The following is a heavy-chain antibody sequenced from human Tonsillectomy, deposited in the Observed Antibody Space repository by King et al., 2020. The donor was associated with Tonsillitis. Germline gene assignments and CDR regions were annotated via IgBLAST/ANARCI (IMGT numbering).Heavy chain of an antibody. D-gene: IGHD2-21*01. Sequence: QLVQSGPEVKKPGTSVKVSCEASGFTFSSSALQWVRQARGQRSEWIGWIVVDSGNADYAQKFQDRVRITRDMSRSTAYMEWGSLRSDYTAVYYCAAAGRPYYYYYGMDVWGQGTTVTVSS. J-gene: IGHJ6*02. CDR3: AAAGRPYYYYYGMDV. CDR2: IVVDSGNA. CDR1: GFTFSSSA. V-gene: IGHV1-58*01.